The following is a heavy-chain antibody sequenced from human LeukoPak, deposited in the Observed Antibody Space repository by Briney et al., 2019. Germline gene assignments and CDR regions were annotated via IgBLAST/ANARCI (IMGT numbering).Heavy chain of an antibody. CDR2: ISGSGGST. D-gene: IGHD6-13*01. CDR3: AKGPDTKAAAGTVWFDP. CDR1: GFTFSSYA. V-gene: IGHV3-23*01. Sequence: GGSLRLSCAASGFTFSSYAISWVRQAPGKGLEWVSAISGSGGSTYYADSVKGRFTISRDNSKNTLYLQMNSLRAEDTAVYYCAKGPDTKAAAGTVWFDPWGQGTLVTVSS. J-gene: IGHJ5*02.